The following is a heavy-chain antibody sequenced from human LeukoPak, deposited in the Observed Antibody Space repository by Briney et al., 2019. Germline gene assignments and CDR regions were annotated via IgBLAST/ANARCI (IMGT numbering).Heavy chain of an antibody. D-gene: IGHD7-27*01. CDR3: ARGPPNWGYDY. Sequence: ASVKVSCKASGYTFTSYDFNWVRQATGQRPGWMGWMSPNSGDTGYAQKFQDRVTMTRNTSISTAYMELSSLRSDDTAVYHCARGPPNWGYDYWGPGTLVTVSS. CDR2: MSPNSGDT. V-gene: IGHV1-8*01. J-gene: IGHJ4*02. CDR1: GYTFTSYD.